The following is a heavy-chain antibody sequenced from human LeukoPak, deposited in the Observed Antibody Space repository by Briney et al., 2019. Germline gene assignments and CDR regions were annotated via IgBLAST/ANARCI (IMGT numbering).Heavy chain of an antibody. CDR3: ARDVYREGSWFNP. CDR1: GFTFSSYS. V-gene: IGHV3-21*01. J-gene: IGHJ5*02. CDR2: ISSSSSYI. Sequence: GGSLRLSCAASGFTFSSYSMNWVRQAPGKGLEWVSSISSSSSYIYYADSVKGRFTISRDNAKNSLYLQMNSLRAEDTAVYYCARDVYREGSWFNPWGQGTLVTVSS.